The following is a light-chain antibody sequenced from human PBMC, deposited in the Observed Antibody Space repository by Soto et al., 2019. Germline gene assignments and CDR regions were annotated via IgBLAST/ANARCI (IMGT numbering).Light chain of an antibody. J-gene: IGLJ3*02. CDR2: ELS. V-gene: IGLV2-8*01. CDR3: TSYVGSNIWV. Sequence: QSALTQPPSASGSPGQSVTISCTGTSSDVGAYKYVSWYQQYPGKAPKLMIYELSKRPSGVPDRFSGSKSGNTASLTVSGLQAEAEADYYCTSYVGSNIWVFGGGTMLTVL. CDR1: SSDVGAYKY.